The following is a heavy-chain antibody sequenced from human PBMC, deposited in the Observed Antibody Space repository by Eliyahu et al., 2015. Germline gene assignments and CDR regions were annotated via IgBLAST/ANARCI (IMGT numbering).Heavy chain of an antibody. CDR2: TYHRSKWYN. CDR1: XDSVPSNXAX. CDR3: ARASPVDGIAVAPADFDY. Sequence: QVQLQQSGPGLVKPSQTLSRTCXISXDSVPSNXAXXNWIRQSPXRGLEWLGRTYHRSKWYNDYAVSVKSRITINPDTSKNQFSLQLNSVTPEDTAVYYCARASPVDGIAVAPADFDYWGQGTLVTVSS. J-gene: IGHJ4*02. D-gene: IGHD6-19*01. V-gene: IGHV6-1*01.